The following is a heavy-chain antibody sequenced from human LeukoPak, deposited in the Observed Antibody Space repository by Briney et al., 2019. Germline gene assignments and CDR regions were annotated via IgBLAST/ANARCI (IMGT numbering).Heavy chain of an antibody. CDR3: ARWMPDILGIRYDY. CDR2: IYYSGST. V-gene: IGHV4-61*01. J-gene: IGHJ4*02. Sequence: SETLSLTCTVSGGSVSSGSYYWSWIRQPPGKGLEWIGYIYYSGSTNYNPSLKSRVTISVDTSKNQFSLKLSSATAADTAVYYCARWMPDILGIRYDYWGQGTLVTVSS. CDR1: GGSVSSGSYY. D-gene: IGHD3-9*01.